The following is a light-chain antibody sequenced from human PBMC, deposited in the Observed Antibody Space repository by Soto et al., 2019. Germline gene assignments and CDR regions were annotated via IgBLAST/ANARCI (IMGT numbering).Light chain of an antibody. CDR3: CSYAGSSTSLYV. Sequence: QSALTQPASVSGSPGQSITISCTGTSSDVGSYNLVSWYQQHPGKAPKLMIYEVSKRPPGVSNRFSGSKSGNTASLTISGLQAEDEADYYCCSYAGSSTSLYVFGTGTKLTVL. CDR2: EVS. CDR1: SSDVGSYNL. J-gene: IGLJ1*01. V-gene: IGLV2-23*02.